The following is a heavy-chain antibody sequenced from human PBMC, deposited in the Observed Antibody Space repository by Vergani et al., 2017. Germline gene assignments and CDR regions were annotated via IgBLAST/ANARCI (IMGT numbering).Heavy chain of an antibody. CDR3: ARRGSSGWYKDWDY. D-gene: IGHD6-19*01. V-gene: IGHV4-39*01. Sequence: QLQLQESGPGLVKPSETLSLTCTVSGGSISSSSYYWGWIRQPPGKGLEWIGSIYYSGSTYYNPSLKSRVTISADTSKNQFSLKLSSVTAADTAVYYCARRGSSGWYKDWDYWGQGTLVTVSS. CDR1: GGSISSSSYY. CDR2: IYYSGST. J-gene: IGHJ4*02.